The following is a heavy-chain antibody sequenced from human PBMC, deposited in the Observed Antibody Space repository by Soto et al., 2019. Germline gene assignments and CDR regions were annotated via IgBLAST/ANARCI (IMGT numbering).Heavy chain of an antibody. J-gene: IGHJ4*02. CDR1: GFSISSGGSS. V-gene: IGHV4-30-2*01. CDR2: IYHSGST. CDR3: ARAGDSSGPVALGY. D-gene: IGHD6-19*01. Sequence: SETLSLTCAFSGFSISSGGSSWSWIRQPPGKGLEWIGYIYHSGSTYYNPSLKSRVTISVDWSKNQFSLKLSSVTAADTAVYYCARAGDSSGPVALGYWGQGTLVTVSS.